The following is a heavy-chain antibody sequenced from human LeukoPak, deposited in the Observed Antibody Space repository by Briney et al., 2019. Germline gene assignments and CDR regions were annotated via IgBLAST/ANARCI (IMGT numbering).Heavy chain of an antibody. D-gene: IGHD6-19*01. CDR1: GGTFSSYA. Sequence: SVKVSCKASGGTFSSYAIRWVRQAPGQGLEWMGGIIPIFGTAHYAQKFQGRVTITADESTSTAYMELSSLRSEDTAVYYCARVEYSSGWNQDYWGQGTLVTVSS. CDR2: IIPIFGTA. CDR3: ARVEYSSGWNQDY. V-gene: IGHV1-69*01. J-gene: IGHJ4*02.